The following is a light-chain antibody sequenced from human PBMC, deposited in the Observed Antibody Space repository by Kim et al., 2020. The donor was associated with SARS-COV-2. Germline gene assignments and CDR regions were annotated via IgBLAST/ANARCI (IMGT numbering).Light chain of an antibody. CDR3: QQYNNWVT. CDR2: GAS. CDR1: QSVSSN. V-gene: IGKV3-15*01. J-gene: IGKJ4*02. Sequence: SAAPGESTTISCRASQSVSSNLAWYQQKPGQAPRLLIYGASTRATGVPARFSGSGSGTEFTLTISSLQSEDFALYYCQQYNNWVTFGGGTKVDIK.